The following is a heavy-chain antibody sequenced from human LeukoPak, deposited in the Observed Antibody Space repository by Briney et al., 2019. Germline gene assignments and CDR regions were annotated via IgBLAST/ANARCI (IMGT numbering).Heavy chain of an antibody. CDR2: INPNSAGT. CDR3: ARDRRNYDILTGYYHNWFDP. D-gene: IGHD3-9*01. V-gene: IGHV1-2*02. Sequence: ASVKVSCKASGYTFTGYYMHWVRQAPGQGLEWMGWINPNSAGTNYAQRFQGRVTMTRDTSISTAYMELSRLRSDDTAVYYCARDRRNYDILTGYYHNWFDPWGQGTLLTVSS. J-gene: IGHJ5*02. CDR1: GYTFTGYY.